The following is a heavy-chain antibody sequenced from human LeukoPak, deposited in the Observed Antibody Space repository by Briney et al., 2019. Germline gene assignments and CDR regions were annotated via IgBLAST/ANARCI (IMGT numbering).Heavy chain of an antibody. Sequence: QSGGSLRLSCAASGFTFSSYWMSWVRQAPGKWLEWVANIKQDGSEKYYVDSVKGRFTISRDNAKNSLYLQMNSLRAEDTAVYYCARARGGYDWDFDYWGQGTLVTVSS. D-gene: IGHD5-12*01. V-gene: IGHV3-7*01. CDR2: IKQDGSEK. CDR1: GFTFSSYW. J-gene: IGHJ4*02. CDR3: ARARGGYDWDFDY.